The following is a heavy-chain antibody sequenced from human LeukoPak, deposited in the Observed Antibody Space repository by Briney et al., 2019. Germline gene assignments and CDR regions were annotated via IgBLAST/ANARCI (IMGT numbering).Heavy chain of an antibody. D-gene: IGHD6-19*01. CDR3: ARVKGIAVAGRDYYYYYGMDV. CDR1: GGSISSYY. Sequence: SETLSLTCTVSGGSISSYYWSWIRQPPGKGLEWIGYIYYSGSTNYNPSLKSRVTTSVDTSKNQFSLKLSSVTAADTAVYYCARVKGIAVAGRDYYYYYGMDVWGQGTTATVSS. V-gene: IGHV4-59*01. CDR2: IYYSGST. J-gene: IGHJ6*02.